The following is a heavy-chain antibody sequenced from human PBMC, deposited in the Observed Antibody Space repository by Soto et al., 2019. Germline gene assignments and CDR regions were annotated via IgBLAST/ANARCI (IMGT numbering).Heavy chain of an antibody. J-gene: IGHJ4*02. CDR1: GFTFTSSA. Sequence: SVKVSCKASGFTFTSSAMQWVRQARGQRLEWIGWIVVGSGNTNYAQKFQERVTITRDMSTSTAYMELSSLRSEDTAVYYCAAAKRNYYDSSAPFDYWGQGTLVTVS. V-gene: IGHV1-58*02. CDR2: IVVGSGNT. CDR3: AAAKRNYYDSSAPFDY. D-gene: IGHD3-22*01.